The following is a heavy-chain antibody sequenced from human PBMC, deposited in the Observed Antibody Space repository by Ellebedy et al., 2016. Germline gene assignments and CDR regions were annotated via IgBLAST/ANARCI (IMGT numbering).Heavy chain of an antibody. V-gene: IGHV3-9*01. D-gene: IGHD1-7*01. J-gene: IGHJ4*02. CDR2: ISWNSGSI. Sequence: GGSLRLXXAASGFTFDDYAMHWVRQAPGKGLEWVSGISWNSGSIGYADSVKGRFTISRDNAKNSLYLQMNSLRAEDTALYYCAKEVTGTAGGGGFDYWGQGTLVTVSS. CDR1: GFTFDDYA. CDR3: AKEVTGTAGGGGFDY.